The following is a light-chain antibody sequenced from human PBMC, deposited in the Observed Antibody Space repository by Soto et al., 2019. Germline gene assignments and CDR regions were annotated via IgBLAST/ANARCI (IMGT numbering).Light chain of an antibody. J-gene: IGLJ2*01. V-gene: IGLV3-1*01. CDR2: QDS. CDR1: KLGDKY. Sequence: SYELTQPPSVSVSPGQTASITCSGDKLGDKYACWYQQKPGQSPVLVIYQDSKRPSGIPERFSGSNSGNTATLTISGTQAMDEADYYCQAWDSSTRVVFGVGTNLTVL. CDR3: QAWDSSTRVV.